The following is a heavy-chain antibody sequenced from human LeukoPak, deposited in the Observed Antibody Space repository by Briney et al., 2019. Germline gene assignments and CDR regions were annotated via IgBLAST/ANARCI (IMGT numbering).Heavy chain of an antibody. J-gene: IGHJ4*02. Sequence: ETLSLTCAVYGGSFSGYYWSWIRQPPGKGLEWVSSISPSGGEIHYADSVKGRFTISRDNSKNTLYLQMNSLRAEDTAVYYCAKDPLYTRDYGDPYDYWGQGTLVTVSS. CDR3: AKDPLYTRDYGDPYDY. CDR2: ISPSGGEI. V-gene: IGHV3-23*01. CDR1: GGSFSGYY. D-gene: IGHD4-17*01.